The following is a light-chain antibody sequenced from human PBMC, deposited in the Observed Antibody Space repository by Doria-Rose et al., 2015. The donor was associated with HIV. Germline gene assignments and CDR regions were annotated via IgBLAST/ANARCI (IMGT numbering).Light chain of an antibody. CDR2: DGS. CDR3: HQYGTSWT. Sequence: TQSPGTLSLSPGGRATLPCRASQSFSSTYLAWYQQKPGQAPSLLIYDGSTRATGIPDRFSASGSGTDFTLTINRLEPEDFALYYCHQYGTSWTFGQGTKVEI. J-gene: IGKJ1*01. CDR1: QSFSSTY. V-gene: IGKV3-20*01.